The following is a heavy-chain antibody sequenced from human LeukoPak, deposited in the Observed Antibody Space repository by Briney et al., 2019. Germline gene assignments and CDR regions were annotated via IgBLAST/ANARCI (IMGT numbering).Heavy chain of an antibody. V-gene: IGHV3-23*01. D-gene: IGHD4-17*01. CDR2: ISGSGGST. CDR1: GFTFSSYA. J-gene: IGHJ6*02. CDR3: AKGQVDGDYPYYYYYGMDV. Sequence: GGSLRLSCAASGFTFSSYAMSWVRQAPGKGLEWVSAISGSGGSTYYADSVKGRFTISRDNSKNTLYLQMNSLRAEDTAVYYCAKGQVDGDYPYYYYYGMDVWGQGTTVTVSS.